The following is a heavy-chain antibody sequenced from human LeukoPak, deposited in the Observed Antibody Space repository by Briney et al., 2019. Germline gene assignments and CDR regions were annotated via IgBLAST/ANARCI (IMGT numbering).Heavy chain of an antibody. CDR2: IYSGGST. Sequence: GGSLRLSCAASGFTVSSNYMSCVRQAPGKGLEWVSVIYSGGSTHYADSVKGRFTISRDNSKNTLYLQMNSLRAEDTAVYYCARGPLDGYNYYVYWGQGTLVTVSS. CDR3: ARGPLDGYNYYVY. D-gene: IGHD5-24*01. CDR1: GFTVSSNY. J-gene: IGHJ4*02. V-gene: IGHV3-66*01.